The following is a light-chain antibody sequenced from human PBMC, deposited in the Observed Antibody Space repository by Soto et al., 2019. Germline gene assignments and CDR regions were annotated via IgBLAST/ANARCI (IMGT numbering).Light chain of an antibody. CDR1: KLGHKY. V-gene: IGLV3-1*01. CDR2: QDS. CDR3: QAWDSSTYV. Sequence: SYELTQPPSVSVSPGQTASITCSGDKLGHKYACWYQQKPGQSPVMGIYQDSKRPSGIPERFSGSNSGNTATLTISGTQAMEEADYYDQAWDSSTYVFGTGSKLTVL. J-gene: IGLJ1*01.